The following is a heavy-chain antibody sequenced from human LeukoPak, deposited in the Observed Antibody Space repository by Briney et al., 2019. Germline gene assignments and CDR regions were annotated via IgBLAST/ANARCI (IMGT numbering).Heavy chain of an antibody. CDR2: INHSGST. CDR3: ARGGGSGSYPN. J-gene: IGHJ4*02. Sequence: SETLSLTCAVYGGSFSGYYWSWIRQPPGKGLEWIGEINHSGSTNYNPSLKSRVTISVDTSKNQFSLKLSSVTAAETAVYYCARGGGSGSYPNWGQGTLVTVSS. D-gene: IGHD1-26*01. V-gene: IGHV4-34*01. CDR1: GGSFSGYY.